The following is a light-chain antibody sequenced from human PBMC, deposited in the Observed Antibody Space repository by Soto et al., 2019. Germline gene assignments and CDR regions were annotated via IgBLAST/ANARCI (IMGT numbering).Light chain of an antibody. CDR2: GAS. J-gene: IGKJ2*01. V-gene: IGKV3-20*01. CDR1: QSVSSSY. Sequence: EIVLTQSPGTLSLSPGERATLSCRASQSVSSSYLAWYQQKPGQAPRLLIYGASSRATGIPDRFSGSGSGTDFTLTISRLEPEDFEVYYCQQYGSSPVAFGQGTKLEIK. CDR3: QQYGSSPVA.